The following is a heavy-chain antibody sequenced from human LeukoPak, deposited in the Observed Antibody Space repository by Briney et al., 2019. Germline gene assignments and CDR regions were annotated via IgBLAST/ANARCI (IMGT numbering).Heavy chain of an antibody. J-gene: IGHJ4*02. CDR3: SKDFGRHLGGPGY. D-gene: IGHD3-10*01. V-gene: IGHV3-23*01. CDR2: ISGNGGST. Sequence: GGSLRLSCAASGLTFSTYTMAWVRQAPGGGLEWVSGISGNGGSTYYADSVKGRFAISRDNSKSTLYLQMNSLRAEDTAVYYCSKDFGRHLGGPGYWGRGTLVTVSS. CDR1: GLTFSTYT.